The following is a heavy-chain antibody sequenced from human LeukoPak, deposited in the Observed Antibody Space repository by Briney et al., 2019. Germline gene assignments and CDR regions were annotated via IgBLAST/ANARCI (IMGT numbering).Heavy chain of an antibody. V-gene: IGHV4-59*01. CDR3: ARENYYGGNSGYYYYGMDV. D-gene: IGHD4-23*01. J-gene: IGHJ6*02. CDR2: IYYSGST. Sequence: PSETLSLTCAVYGGSFSGYYWSWIRQPPGKGLEWIGYIYYSGSTNYNPSLKSRVTISVDTSKNQFSLKLSSVTAADTAVYYCARENYYGGNSGYYYYGMDVWGQGTTVTVSS. CDR1: GGSFSGYY.